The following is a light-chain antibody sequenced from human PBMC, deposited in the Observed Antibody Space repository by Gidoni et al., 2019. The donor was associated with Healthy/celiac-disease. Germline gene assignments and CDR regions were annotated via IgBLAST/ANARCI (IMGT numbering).Light chain of an antibody. CDR3: QQYNNWPIT. J-gene: IGKJ5*01. CDR2: GAS. V-gene: IGKV3-15*01. CDR1: QSVSSN. Sequence: EIVMTPSPATLSVSPGERATLSCRASQSVSSNLAWYQQKPGQVPRLLIYGASTRATGIPARFSGSGSGTEFTLTISSLQSEDFAVYYCQQYNNWPITFGQGTRLEIK.